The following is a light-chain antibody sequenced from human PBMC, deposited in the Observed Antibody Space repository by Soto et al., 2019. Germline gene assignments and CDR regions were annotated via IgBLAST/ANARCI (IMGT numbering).Light chain of an antibody. CDR2: EVT. CDR3: SSYTGSSTF. J-gene: IGLJ2*01. CDR1: STDVRSYHR. V-gene: IGLV2-18*02. Sequence: QSALTQPPSVSGSPGQSVTISCSGTSTDVRSYHRVSWYQQPPGTAPKLIIYEVTNRPSGVPDRFSGSKSGHTASLTISGLQAEDEADYYCSSYTGSSTFFGGGTKVTVL.